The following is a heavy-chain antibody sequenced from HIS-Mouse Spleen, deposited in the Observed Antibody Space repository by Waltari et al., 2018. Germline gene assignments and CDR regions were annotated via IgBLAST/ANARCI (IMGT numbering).Heavy chain of an antibody. CDR1: GCSISSSSYY. Sequence: QLQLQESGPGLVKPSETLSLTCTVSGCSISSSSYYWGWIRQPPGKGLEWIGSIYYSGRTYYNPSIKSRVTISVDTSKNQFSLKLSSVTAADTAVYYCAREIPYSSSWYDWYFDLWGRGTLVTVSS. CDR2: IYYSGRT. V-gene: IGHV4-39*07. CDR3: AREIPYSSSWYDWYFDL. D-gene: IGHD6-13*01. J-gene: IGHJ2*01.